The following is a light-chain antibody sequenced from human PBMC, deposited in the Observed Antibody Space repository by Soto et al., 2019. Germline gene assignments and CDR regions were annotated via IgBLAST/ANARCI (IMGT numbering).Light chain of an antibody. J-gene: IGLJ2*01. CDR3: SSFTSKSTLI. CDR1: IRDVGAYNL. CDR2: EVR. V-gene: IGLV2-14*01. Sequence: QSVLTQPASVSGSPGQSITISGAGTIRDVGAYNLVSWYQQYPGRAPQLILYEVRNRPSGISFRFSGFKSGNTASLTISGLQAEDEADYYCSSFTSKSTLIFGGGTKVTVL.